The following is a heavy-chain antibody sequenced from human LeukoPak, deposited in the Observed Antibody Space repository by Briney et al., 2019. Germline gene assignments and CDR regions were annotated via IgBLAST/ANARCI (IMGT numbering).Heavy chain of an antibody. CDR2: IKQDESEK. CDR1: GFTFSNYW. J-gene: IGHJ6*04. V-gene: IGHV3-7*03. Sequence: GGFLRLSCAASGFTFSNYWMSWVRQAPGKGLEWVANIKQDESEKHYVDSVKGRFTISRDNAKKSLYLQMNSLRAEDTAVYYCAREAKESSGMDVRGKGTTVTVSS. CDR3: AREAKESSGMDV.